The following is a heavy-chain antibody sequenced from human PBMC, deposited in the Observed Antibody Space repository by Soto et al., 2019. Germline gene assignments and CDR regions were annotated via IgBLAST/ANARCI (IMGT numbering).Heavy chain of an antibody. CDR1: GFAFSNYA. CDR3: AKDPNGDYIGAFDD. Sequence: EVQLLESGGDLVQPGGSLRLSCAASGFAFSNYAVTWVRQAQGKGLEWVSSISRSSNVIYYADSVKGRFIISRDNSKNTLYLQMNSLRAEDTARYYCAKDPNGDYIGAFDDWGQEPWSLSP. CDR2: ISRSSNVI. D-gene: IGHD4-17*01. V-gene: IGHV3-23*01. J-gene: IGHJ4*01.